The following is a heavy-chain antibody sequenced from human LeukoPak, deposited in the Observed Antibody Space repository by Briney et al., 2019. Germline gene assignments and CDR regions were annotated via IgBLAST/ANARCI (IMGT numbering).Heavy chain of an antibody. V-gene: IGHV4-39*01. CDR2: VYYIGTT. CDR3: ARPEMATIGYGFYY. CDR1: GASISNNKYF. Sequence: PSETLSLTCAVSGASISNNKYFWAWIRQPPGKGLEWIGTVYYIGTTFYNPFLKSRVTISVDTSKNQFSLKLSSVTAADTAVYYCARPEMATIGYGFYYWGQGTLVTVSS. D-gene: IGHD5-24*01. J-gene: IGHJ4*02.